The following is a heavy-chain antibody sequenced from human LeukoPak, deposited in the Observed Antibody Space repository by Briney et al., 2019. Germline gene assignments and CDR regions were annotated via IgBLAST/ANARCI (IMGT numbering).Heavy chain of an antibody. J-gene: IGHJ6*03. V-gene: IGHV3-48*04. CDR3: ARAGGRRGSSWYDLYYYYYMDV. D-gene: IGHD6-13*01. CDR1: GFTFSSYS. Sequence: GGSLRLSCAASGFTFSSYSMNWVRQAPGKGLEWVSYISSSGSTIYYADSVKGRFTISRDNAKNSLYLQMNSLRAEDTAVYYCARAGGRRGSSWYDLYYYYYMDVWGKGTTVTISS. CDR2: ISSSGSTI.